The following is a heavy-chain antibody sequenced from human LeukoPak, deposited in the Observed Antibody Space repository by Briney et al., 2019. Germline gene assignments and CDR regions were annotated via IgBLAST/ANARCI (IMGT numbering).Heavy chain of an antibody. J-gene: IGHJ4*02. Sequence: SGPTLVNPTQTLTLTCTFSGFSLTTSGVGVGWIRQPPGKALEWLTLIYWNDHKPYSPALRSRLTATKDTSKNQVVLTMTDMDPVDTATYYCAHSYDTGGNYYSRFDYWGQGILVTVSS. CDR3: AHSYDTGGNYYSRFDY. CDR1: GFSLTTSGVG. D-gene: IGHD3-22*01. V-gene: IGHV2-5*01. CDR2: IYWNDHK.